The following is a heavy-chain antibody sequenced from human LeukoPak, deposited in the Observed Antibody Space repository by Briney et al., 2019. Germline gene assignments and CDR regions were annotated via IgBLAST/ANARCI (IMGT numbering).Heavy chain of an antibody. CDR2: MNPNSGNT. V-gene: IGHV1-8*02. D-gene: IGHD3-3*01. J-gene: IGHJ6*02. Sequence: GASVKVSCKASGYTFTSYGISWVRQAPGQGLEWMGWMNPNSGNTGYAQKFQGRVTMTRNTSISTAYMELSSLRSEDTAVYYCARKFWSGYYPYYYYGMDVWGQGTTVTVSS. CDR1: GYTFTSYG. CDR3: ARKFWSGYYPYYYYGMDV.